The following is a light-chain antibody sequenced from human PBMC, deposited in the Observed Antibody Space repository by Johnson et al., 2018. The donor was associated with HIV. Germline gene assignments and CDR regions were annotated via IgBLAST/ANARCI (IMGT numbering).Light chain of an antibody. CDR2: ENN. CDR1: SSNIGNNY. J-gene: IGLJ1*01. V-gene: IGLV1-51*02. Sequence: QSVLTQPPSVSAAPGQKVTISCSGSSSNIGNNYVSWYQQLPGTAPKLLIYENNMRPSGIPDRFSGSKSGTSATLDITGLQTGDEADYYCGTWDSSLSVYVFGHGTKVTVL. CDR3: GTWDSSLSVYV.